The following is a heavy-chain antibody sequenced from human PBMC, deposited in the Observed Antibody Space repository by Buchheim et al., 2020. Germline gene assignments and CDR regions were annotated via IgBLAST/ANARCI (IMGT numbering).Heavy chain of an antibody. J-gene: IGHJ6*02. D-gene: IGHD1-26*01. CDR1: GYTFTSYD. V-gene: IGHV1-8*01. CDR2: MNPNSGNT. Sequence: QVQLVQSGAEVKKPGASVKVSCKASGYTFTSYDINWVRQATGQGLEWMGWMNPNSGNTGYAQKFQGRVTMNRNTSINTAYMELSSLRSEDTAVYYCARPYSGSYYFAYYYYGMDVWGQGTT. CDR3: ARPYSGSYYFAYYYYGMDV.